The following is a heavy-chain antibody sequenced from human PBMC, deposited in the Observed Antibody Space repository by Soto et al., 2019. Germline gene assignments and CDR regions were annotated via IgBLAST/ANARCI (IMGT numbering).Heavy chain of an antibody. CDR1: GFIFSNYA. CDR3: ARKSRDIAC. Sequence: EVKLLESGGGLVQPGGSLRLSCAASGFIFSNYAMTWVRQAPGKGLERVSSVSGSGNNTYYADSMKGNCTISRDNAKTTLYLQMIGLRPEDTAVYYCARKSRDIACWGQGTLVTASA. CDR2: VSGSGNNT. J-gene: IGHJ4*02. D-gene: IGHD3-9*01. V-gene: IGHV3-23*01.